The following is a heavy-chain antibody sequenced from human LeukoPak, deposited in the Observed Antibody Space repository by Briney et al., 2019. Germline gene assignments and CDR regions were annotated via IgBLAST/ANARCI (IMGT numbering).Heavy chain of an antibody. Sequence: SETLSLTCTVSGGSISSGGYYWSWIRQHPGKGVEWIGYIYYSGSTYYNPSLKSRVTISVDTSKNQFSLKLSSVTAADTAVYYCARVAEIDFWSGYHFDYWGQGTLVTVSS. CDR3: ARVAEIDFWSGYHFDY. CDR2: IYYSGST. CDR1: GGSISSGGYY. V-gene: IGHV4-31*03. J-gene: IGHJ4*02. D-gene: IGHD3-3*01.